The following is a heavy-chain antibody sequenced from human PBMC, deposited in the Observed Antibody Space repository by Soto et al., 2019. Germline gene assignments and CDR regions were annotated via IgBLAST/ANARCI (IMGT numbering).Heavy chain of an antibody. J-gene: IGHJ4*02. V-gene: IGHV3-23*01. D-gene: IGHD2-21*02. CDR3: AKSRLVMTSSSFDA. CDR2: ISASGSRS. CDR1: GFNFNSFA. Sequence: GSLRLSCAASGFNFNSFAMGWVRQASGKGLEWVSDISASGSRSTYADFVRGRFTVSRDNSNNTLFLQMNSLTVEDTAVYYCAKSRLVMTSSSFDAWGQGALVTVSS.